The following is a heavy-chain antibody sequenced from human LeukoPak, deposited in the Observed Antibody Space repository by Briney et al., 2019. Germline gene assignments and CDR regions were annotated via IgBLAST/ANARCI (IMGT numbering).Heavy chain of an antibody. CDR3: ATVHYYGSGSADAFDI. Sequence: ASVKVSCKVSGYTLTELSMHWVRQAPGKGLEWMGGFDPEDGETIYAQKFQGRVTMTEDTSTDTAYMELSSLRSEDTAVYYCATVHYYGSGSADAFDIWSQGTMVTVSS. CDR2: FDPEDGET. D-gene: IGHD3-10*01. CDR1: GYTLTELS. J-gene: IGHJ3*02. V-gene: IGHV1-24*01.